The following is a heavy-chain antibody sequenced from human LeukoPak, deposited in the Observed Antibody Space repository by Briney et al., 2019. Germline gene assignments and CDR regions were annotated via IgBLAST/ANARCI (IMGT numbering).Heavy chain of an antibody. CDR2: IWCDGSNK. V-gene: IGHV3-33*01. CDR3: ARDSSSSWYWGDY. CDR1: GFTFSSYG. D-gene: IGHD6-13*01. J-gene: IGHJ4*02. Sequence: GRSLRLSCAASGFTFSSYGMHWVRQAPGKGLEWVAVIWCDGSNKYYADSVKGRFTISRDNSKNTLYLQMNSLRAEDTAVYYCARDSSSSWYWGDYWGQGTLVTVSS.